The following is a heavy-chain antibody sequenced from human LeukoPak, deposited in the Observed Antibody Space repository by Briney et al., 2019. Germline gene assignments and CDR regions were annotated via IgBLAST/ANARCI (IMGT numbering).Heavy chain of an antibody. V-gene: IGHV3-30*12. CDR2: ISYDGSNK. D-gene: IGHD3-22*01. Sequence: GGSLRLSCGASGFTFSSYGMHWVRQAPGKGLEWVAVISYDGSNKYYADSVKGRFTISRDNAKNTLNLQMNSLRAEDTAVYYCARDLGQYYDTSDNWFDPWGQGTLVTVSS. J-gene: IGHJ5*02. CDR1: GFTFSSYG. CDR3: ARDLGQYYDTSDNWFDP.